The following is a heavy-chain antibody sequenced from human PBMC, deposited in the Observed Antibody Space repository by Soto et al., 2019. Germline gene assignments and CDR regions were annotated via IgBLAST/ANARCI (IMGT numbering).Heavy chain of an antibody. CDR3: ARVVYSSGWYEDYYYGMDV. Sequence: SQTLSLTCAISGDSVSRDIATWNWIRQSPSRGLEWLGRTYYRSKWYNDYAVSVKSRITINPDTSKNQFSLQLNSVTPEDTAVYYCARVVYSSGWYEDYYYGMDVWGQGTTVTVSS. D-gene: IGHD6-19*01. V-gene: IGHV6-1*01. J-gene: IGHJ6*02. CDR2: TYYRSKWYN. CDR1: GDSVSRDIAT.